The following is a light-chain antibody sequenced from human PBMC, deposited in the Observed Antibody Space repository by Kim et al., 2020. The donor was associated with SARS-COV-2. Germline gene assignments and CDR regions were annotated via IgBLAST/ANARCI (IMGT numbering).Light chain of an antibody. CDR2: GNS. CDR1: SSNIGAGYD. CDR3: QSYDSSLSGYVV. Sequence: ELTQPPSVSGAPGQRVTISCTGSSSNIGAGYDVHWYQQLPGTAPKLLIYGNSNRPSGVPDRFSGSKSGTSASLAITGLQAEDEADYYCQSYDSSLSGYVVFGGGTQLTVL. J-gene: IGLJ2*01. V-gene: IGLV1-40*01.